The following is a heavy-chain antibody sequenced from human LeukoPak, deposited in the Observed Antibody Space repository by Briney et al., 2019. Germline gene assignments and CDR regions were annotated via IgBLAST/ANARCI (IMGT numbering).Heavy chain of an antibody. CDR1: GYTFTDYY. J-gene: IGHJ4*02. V-gene: IGHV1-2*02. D-gene: IGHD2-2*01. CDR3: ARRYCSSTSCYYFDY. CDR2: INPNSAGT. Sequence: ASVKVSCKASGYTFTDYYMHWVRQAPGQGLERMGWINPNSAGTNYAQNFQGRVTMTRDTSINTAYMELTRLRSDDTAVYYCARRYCSSTSCYYFDYWGQGTLVTVSS.